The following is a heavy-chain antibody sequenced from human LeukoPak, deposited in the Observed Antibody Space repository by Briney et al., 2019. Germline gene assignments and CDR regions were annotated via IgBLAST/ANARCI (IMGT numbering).Heavy chain of an antibody. CDR1: GFTFSNSA. Sequence: GGSLRLSCAASGFTFSNSAMTWVRQAPGKGLEWVSAISGSGGSTYYADSVKGRFTISRDNSKNTLFLQMNSLRAEDTAVYYCAKGIAAAGGHWGQGTMVTVSS. CDR3: AKGIAAAGGH. J-gene: IGHJ3*01. V-gene: IGHV3-23*01. D-gene: IGHD6-13*01. CDR2: ISGSGGST.